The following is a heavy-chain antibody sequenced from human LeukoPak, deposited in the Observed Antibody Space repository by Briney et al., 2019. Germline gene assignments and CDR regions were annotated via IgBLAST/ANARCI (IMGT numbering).Heavy chain of an antibody. D-gene: IGHD4-11*01. J-gene: IGHJ5*02. CDR3: AKDRYSNYGNWFDP. CDR2: ISGSGGST. CDR1: GFTFSSFA. V-gene: IGHV3-23*01. Sequence: GGSLRLSCAASGFTFSSFAMSWVRQAPGKGLEWVSGISGSGGSTYYADSVKGRFTISRDNSKNTLYLQMISLRAEDTAVYYCAKDRYSNYGNWFDPWGQGTLVTVFS.